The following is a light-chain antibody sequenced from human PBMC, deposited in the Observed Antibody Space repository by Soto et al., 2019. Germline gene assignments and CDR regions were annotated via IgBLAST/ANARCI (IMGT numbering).Light chain of an antibody. CDR3: QTCDSGPVV. J-gene: IGLJ2*01. CDR1: SGHSSYA. CDR2: CDSDGSH. Sequence: QLVLTQSPSASASLGASVKLTCSLSSGHSSYAIAWHQQQPEKGPRYLMKCDSDGSHTKGDGIPDRFSGSISGAERYPTISTLLSEDVAGYYCQTCDSGPVVFGVATQLTVL. V-gene: IGLV4-69*01.